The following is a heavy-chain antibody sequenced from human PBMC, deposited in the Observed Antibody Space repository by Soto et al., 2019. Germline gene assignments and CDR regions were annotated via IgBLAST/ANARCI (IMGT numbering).Heavy chain of an antibody. CDR1: GFPFSSYG. J-gene: IGHJ6*02. D-gene: IGHD2-2*03. CDR2: INTVGIRT. CDR3: ARDPMDIILMIYAMDI. Sequence: PGGSLRLSCAASGFPFSSYGMHWVRQAPGKGLVWVSRINTVGIRTTYADSVKGRFTISRDNAKNTLYLQMNSLRAEDTAVYYCARDPMDIILMIYAMDIWGQGTTVTVSS. V-gene: IGHV3-74*03.